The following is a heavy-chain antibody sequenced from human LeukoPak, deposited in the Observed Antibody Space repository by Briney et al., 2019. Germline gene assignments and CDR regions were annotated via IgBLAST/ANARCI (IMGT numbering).Heavy chain of an antibody. CDR1: GGTFSSYA. Sequence: SVKVSCKASGGTFSSYAISWVRQAPGQGLEWMGGIIPIFGTANYAQKFQGRVTITADESTSTAYMELSSLRSDDTAVYYCARTGYYDFWSGTPGDYYYMDVWGKGTTVTVSS. D-gene: IGHD3-3*01. CDR3: ARTGYYDFWSGTPGDYYYMDV. CDR2: IIPIFGTA. J-gene: IGHJ6*03. V-gene: IGHV1-69*13.